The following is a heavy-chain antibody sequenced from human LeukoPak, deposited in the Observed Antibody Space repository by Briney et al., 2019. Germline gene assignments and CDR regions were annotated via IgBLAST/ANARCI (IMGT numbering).Heavy chain of an antibody. J-gene: IGHJ6*03. CDR3: AKDTYSSSWGHYYYYMDV. CDR1: GFTFSNYA. CDR2: ISGSGGNI. Sequence: GGSLRLSCAASGFTFSNYAMSWVRQAPGKGLEWVSAISGSGGNIYYADSVKGRFTISRDNSKNTLYLQMNSLRAEDTAVYYCAKDTYSSSWGHYYYYMDVWGKGTTVTVSS. D-gene: IGHD6-13*01. V-gene: IGHV3-23*01.